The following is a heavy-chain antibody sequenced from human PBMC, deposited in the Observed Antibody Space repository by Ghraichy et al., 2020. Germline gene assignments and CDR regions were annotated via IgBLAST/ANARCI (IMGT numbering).Heavy chain of an antibody. D-gene: IGHD5-24*01. CDR1: GFTFSSYA. CDR2: ISGSGGST. Sequence: GGSLRLSCAASGFTFSSYAMSWVRQAPGKGLEWVSAISGSGGSTYYADSVKGRFTISRDNSKNTLYLQMNSLRAEDTAVYYCAKDPRWLQSGSDFDYWGQGTLVTVSS. V-gene: IGHV3-23*01. J-gene: IGHJ4*02. CDR3: AKDPRWLQSGSDFDY.